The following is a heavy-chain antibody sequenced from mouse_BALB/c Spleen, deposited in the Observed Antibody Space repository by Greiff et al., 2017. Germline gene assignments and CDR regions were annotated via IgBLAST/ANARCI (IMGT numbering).Heavy chain of an antibody. D-gene: IGHD1-1*01. CDR3: ARLGLYYDNAMDY. V-gene: IGHV3-8*02. J-gene: IGHJ4*01. CDR1: GDSITSGY. Sequence: EVKLVESGPSLVKPSQTLSLTCSVTGDSITSGYWNWIRKFPGNKLEYMGYISYSGSTYYNPSLKSRISITRDTSKNQYYLQLNSVTTEDTATYYCARLGLYYDNAMDYWGQGTSVTVSS. CDR2: ISYSGST.